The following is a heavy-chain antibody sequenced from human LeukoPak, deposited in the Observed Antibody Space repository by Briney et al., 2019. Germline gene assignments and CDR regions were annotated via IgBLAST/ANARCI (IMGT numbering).Heavy chain of an antibody. D-gene: IGHD2-2*01. Sequence: SETLSLTCTVSGGSISSSSYYWGWIRQPPGKGLEWIGSIYYSGSTYYNPSLKSRVTISVDTSKNQFSLKLSSVTAADTAVYYCARYCSSTSCYLGYWGQGTPVTVSS. CDR3: ARYCSSTSCYLGY. V-gene: IGHV4-39*01. CDR1: GGSISSSSYY. CDR2: IYYSGST. J-gene: IGHJ4*02.